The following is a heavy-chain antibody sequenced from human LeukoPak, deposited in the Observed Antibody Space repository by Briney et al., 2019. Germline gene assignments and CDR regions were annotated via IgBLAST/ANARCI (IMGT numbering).Heavy chain of an antibody. D-gene: IGHD3-9*01. CDR2: INHSGST. V-gene: IGHV4-34*01. Sequence: PSETLSLTCAVYGGSFSGYYWSWIRQPPGKGLEWIGEINHSGSTNYNPSLKSRVTISVDTSKNQFSLKLSSVTAADTAVYYCAGYYDILTGNYKGFDYWGQGTLVTVSS. J-gene: IGHJ4*02. CDR3: AGYYDILTGNYKGFDY. CDR1: GGSFSGYY.